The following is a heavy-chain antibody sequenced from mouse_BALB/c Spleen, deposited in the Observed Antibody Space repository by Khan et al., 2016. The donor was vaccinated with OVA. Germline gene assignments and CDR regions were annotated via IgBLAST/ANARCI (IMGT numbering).Heavy chain of an antibody. CDR1: GFTFSSFG. V-gene: IGHV5-17*02. D-gene: IGHD4-1*01. CDR3: ARGNWAY. J-gene: IGHJ2*01. Sequence: EVQLVESGGGLVQPGGSRKLSCAASGFTFSSFGMHWVRQAPAKGLEWVAYVNSGSGTISYADPVKGRFTISRDNPKNTLFLQMTSLRSEDTAMYYGARGNWAYWGQGTTLTVSS. CDR2: VNSGSGTI.